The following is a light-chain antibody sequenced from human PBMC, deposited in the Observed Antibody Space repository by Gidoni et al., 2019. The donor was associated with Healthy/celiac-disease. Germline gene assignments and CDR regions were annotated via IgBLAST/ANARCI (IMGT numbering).Light chain of an antibody. CDR2: GAS. Sequence: DIVLTQSPGTLSLSTGESATLYCRASHSVSSSYLAGYQQKPGQAPRILNYGASSRATGIPDRFSGSGSGTDFTLTISRLEPEDFAVYDCQQYGSSKWTFGQGTKVEIK. CDR3: QQYGSSKWT. V-gene: IGKV3-20*01. J-gene: IGKJ1*01. CDR1: HSVSSSY.